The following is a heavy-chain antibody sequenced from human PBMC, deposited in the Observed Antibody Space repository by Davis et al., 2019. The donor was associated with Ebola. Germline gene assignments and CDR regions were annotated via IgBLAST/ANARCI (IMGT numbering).Heavy chain of an antibody. V-gene: IGHV1-18*01. CDR3: ARDAMLRPHAFDI. J-gene: IGHJ3*02. CDR1: GYNFLTYD. CDR2: ISAYNSNT. Sequence: ASVKVSCKASGYNFLTYDINWVRQAPGQGLEWMGWISAYNSNTNYAQKFQGRVTMTTDTSTSTAYMELRSLRSDDTAVYYCARDAMLRPHAFDIWGQGTMVTVSS. D-gene: IGHD5-12*01.